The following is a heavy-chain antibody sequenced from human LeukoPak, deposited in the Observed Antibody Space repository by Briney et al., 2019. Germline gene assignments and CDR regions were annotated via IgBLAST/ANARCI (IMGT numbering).Heavy chain of an antibody. D-gene: IGHD3-10*01. CDR1: GFTFSSYA. Sequence: PGGSLRLSCAASGFTFSSYAMHWVRQAPGKGLEWVAVISYDGSNKYYADSVKGRFTISRDNSKNTLYLQMNSLRVEDTAVYYCARGWSYYYGSGSLDYWGQGVLVTVSS. J-gene: IGHJ4*02. CDR2: ISYDGSNK. CDR3: ARGWSYYYGSGSLDY. V-gene: IGHV3-30*04.